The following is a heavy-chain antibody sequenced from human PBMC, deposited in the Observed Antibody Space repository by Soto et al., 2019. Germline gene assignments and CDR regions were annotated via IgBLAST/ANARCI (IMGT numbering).Heavy chain of an antibody. V-gene: IGHV1-24*01. CDR3: ATQCPTGITANYYYYNGMDV. D-gene: IGHD1-1*01. CDR1: GYTLTELS. Sequence: ASVKVSCKVSGYTLTELSMHWVRQAPGKGLEWMGGFDPEDGETIYAQKFQGRGTMTEDKSTDTAYMELSSLRSKDTAVYYCATQCPTGITANYYYYNGMDVWGQGKTVTVS. J-gene: IGHJ6*02. CDR2: FDPEDGET.